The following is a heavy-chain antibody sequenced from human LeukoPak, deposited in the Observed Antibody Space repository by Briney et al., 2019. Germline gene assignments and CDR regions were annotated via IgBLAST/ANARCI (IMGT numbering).Heavy chain of an antibody. J-gene: IGHJ4*02. V-gene: IGHV3-23*01. CDR3: VRQYSYDSSGYYPWDY. CDR1: GFTFSSYA. D-gene: IGHD3-22*01. Sequence: GGSPRLSCAASGFTFSSYAMNWVRQAPGKGLEWVSSISGGSNNINYAGSVKGRFTISRDNAKNTLYLQMNSLRAEDTAMYYCVRQYSYDSSGYYPWDYWGQGTLVTVSS. CDR2: ISGGSNNI.